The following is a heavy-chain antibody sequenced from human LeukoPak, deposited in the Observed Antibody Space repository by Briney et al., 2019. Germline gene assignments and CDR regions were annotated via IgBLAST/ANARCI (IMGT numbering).Heavy chain of an antibody. J-gene: IGHJ3*02. CDR1: GCTFTSYD. V-gene: IGHV1-8*01. Sequence: ASVKVSCKASGCTFTSYDINWVRQATGQGLEWMGWMNTNSGNTGYAQKFQGRVTMTRNTSISTAYMELSSLRSEDTAVYYCARELTAADDAFDIWGQGTMVTVSS. CDR2: MNTNSGNT. CDR3: ARELTAADDAFDI. D-gene: IGHD6-13*01.